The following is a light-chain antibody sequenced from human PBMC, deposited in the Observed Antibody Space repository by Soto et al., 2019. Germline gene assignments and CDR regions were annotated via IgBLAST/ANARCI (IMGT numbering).Light chain of an antibody. CDR2: AAS. J-gene: IGKJ5*01. V-gene: IGKV1-9*01. Sequence: DIQMTQSPSSLSASVVDRVTITCLASQGISSYLGWYQQKPGKAPKLLIYAASTLQSGVPSRFSGSGSGTDFTLTISCLQSEDFATYYCQQYYSYPITFGQGTRLEIK. CDR3: QQYYSYPIT. CDR1: QGISSY.